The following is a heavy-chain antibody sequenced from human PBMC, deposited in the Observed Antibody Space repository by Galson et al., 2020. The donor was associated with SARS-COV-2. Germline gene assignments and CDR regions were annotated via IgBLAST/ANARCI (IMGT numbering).Heavy chain of an antibody. Sequence: GGSLRLSCAASGFTFDDYAMHWVRQASGRGLEWVSGISWSSGSIGYADSVKGRFTISRDNAKNSLYLQMNSLRAEDTALYYCAKSYSSDTYWYYDLWGRGTLVTVSS. D-gene: IGHD6-19*01. CDR3: AKSYSSDTYWYYDL. V-gene: IGHV3-9*01. J-gene: IGHJ2*01. CDR2: ISWSSGSI. CDR1: GFTFDDYA.